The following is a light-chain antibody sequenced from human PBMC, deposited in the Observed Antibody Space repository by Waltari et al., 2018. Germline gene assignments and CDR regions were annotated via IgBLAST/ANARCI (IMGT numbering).Light chain of an antibody. CDR1: QSIHDN. CDR3: QQYNVWPPLT. CDR2: GAS. V-gene: IGKV3-15*01. Sequence: EVVMTQSPATLSMSPGERVTLSCRASQSIHDNLAWYQHRPGQPPRLLIYGASTRAPAIAGRFGGGGSGTEFTLTIRSLQSEDSAVYYCQQYNVWPPLTFGGGTRVEIK. J-gene: IGKJ4*01.